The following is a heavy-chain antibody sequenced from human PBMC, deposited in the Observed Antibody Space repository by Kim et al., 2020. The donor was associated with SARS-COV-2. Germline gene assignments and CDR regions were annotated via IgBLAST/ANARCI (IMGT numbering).Heavy chain of an antibody. Sequence: SRVTISVDTSKNQFSLKLSSVTAADTAVYYCARDRAYYYDSSGYYVAFDIWGQGTMVTVS. D-gene: IGHD3-22*01. J-gene: IGHJ3*02. CDR3: ARDRAYYYDSSGYYVAFDI. V-gene: IGHV4-59*01.